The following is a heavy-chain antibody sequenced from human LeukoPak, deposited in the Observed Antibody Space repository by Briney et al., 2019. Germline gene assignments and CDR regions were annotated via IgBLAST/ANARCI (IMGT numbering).Heavy chain of an antibody. CDR2: INHSGST. J-gene: IGHJ6*02. CDR1: GGSFSGYY. D-gene: IGHD6-13*01. Sequence: SETLSLTCAVYGGSFSGYYWSWIRQPPGKGLEWIGEINHSGSTSYNPSLKSRVTISVDTSKNQFSLKLSSVTAADTAVYYCAREARSSSWLTTGLYGMDVWGQGTTVTVSS. V-gene: IGHV4-34*01. CDR3: AREARSSSWLTTGLYGMDV.